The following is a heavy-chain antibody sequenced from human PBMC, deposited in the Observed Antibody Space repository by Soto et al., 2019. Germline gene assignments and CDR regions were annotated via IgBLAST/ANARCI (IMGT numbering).Heavy chain of an antibody. Sequence: TSETLSLTCTVSGGSTSSSNYQWVWIRQPPGKGLEWIGYIYYSGSTNYNPSLKSRVTISVDTSKNQFSLELSSLRSEDTAVYYCAREATIAPAFDYWGQGTLVTVSS. CDR2: IYYSGST. D-gene: IGHD5-12*01. CDR3: AREATIAPAFDY. CDR1: GGSTSSSNYQ. J-gene: IGHJ4*02. V-gene: IGHV4-61*01.